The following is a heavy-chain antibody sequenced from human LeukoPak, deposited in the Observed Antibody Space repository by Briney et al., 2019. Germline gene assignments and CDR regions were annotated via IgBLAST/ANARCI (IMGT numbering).Heavy chain of an antibody. CDR1: GFTFGSYS. CDR3: ARDNPSLDFDY. Sequence: GGSLRLSCAASGFTFGSYSMNWVRQAPGKGLEWISYISSSSTIYYADSVKGRFTISRDNAKSSLYLQMNSLRDEDTAVYYCARDNPSLDFDYWGQGTLVTVSS. CDR2: ISSSSTI. V-gene: IGHV3-48*02. J-gene: IGHJ4*02. D-gene: IGHD5/OR15-5a*01.